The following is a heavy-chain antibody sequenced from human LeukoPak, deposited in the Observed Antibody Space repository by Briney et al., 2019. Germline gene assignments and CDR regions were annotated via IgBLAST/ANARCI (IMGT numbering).Heavy chain of an antibody. J-gene: IGHJ3*02. CDR3: ARTYDFGRGPPGDAFDN. D-gene: IGHD3-3*01. CDR2: ISGRGFNT. V-gene: IGHV3-23*01. Sequence: GGSLRLSCAASGFTFSSYDMSWVRQAPGKGLEWVSGISGRGFNTYYADSVKGRFTISRDNSKNTLYLQMNSLRVDDTAVYYCARTYDFGRGPPGDAFDNWGQGTLVTVPS. CDR1: GFTFSSYD.